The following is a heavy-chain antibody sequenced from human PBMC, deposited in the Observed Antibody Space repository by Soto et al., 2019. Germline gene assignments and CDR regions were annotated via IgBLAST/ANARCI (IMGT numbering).Heavy chain of an antibody. J-gene: IGHJ4*02. D-gene: IGHD2-21*02. Sequence: QVQLMQSGAEVKKPGASVKVSCKASGDTFTDYYIHWVRQAPGQGLEWMGTVNPSGGHTTYAQHFLGRVTMTRDTSTSTLNMELTSLTSDDTAVYYCARGGRVVVVTATLDYWGQGTLVTVSS. CDR2: VNPSGGHT. CDR3: ARGGRVVVVTATLDY. CDR1: GDTFTDYY. V-gene: IGHV1-46*01.